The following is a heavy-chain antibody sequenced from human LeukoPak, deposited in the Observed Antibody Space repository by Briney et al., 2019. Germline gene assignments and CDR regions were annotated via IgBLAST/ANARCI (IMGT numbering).Heavy chain of an antibody. CDR2: ISGDGGST. CDR3: AASPYYYGSGSLSPFDY. D-gene: IGHD3-10*01. V-gene: IGHV3-43*02. Sequence: GGSLRLSCAASGFTFGDYAMHWVRQAPGKGLEWVSLISGDGGSTYYADSVKGRFTISRDNSKNSLYLQMNSLRTEDTALYYCAASPYYYGSGSLSPFDYWGQGTLVTVSS. CDR1: GFTFGDYA. J-gene: IGHJ4*02.